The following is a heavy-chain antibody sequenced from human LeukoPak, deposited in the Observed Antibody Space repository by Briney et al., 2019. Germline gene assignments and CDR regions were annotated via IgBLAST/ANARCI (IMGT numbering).Heavy chain of an antibody. CDR3: AKGPEDYDILTGYYFPFDY. CDR2: ITSSDSTT. D-gene: IGHD3-9*01. V-gene: IGHV3-48*03. CDR1: GFTFSSYE. J-gene: IGHJ4*02. Sequence: PGGSLRLSCVASGFTFSSYEMNWVRQAPGKGLEWLSYITSSDSTTHYADSVKGRFTISRDNSKNTLYLQMNSLRAEDTAVYYCAKGPEDYDILTGYYFPFDYWGQGTLVTVSS.